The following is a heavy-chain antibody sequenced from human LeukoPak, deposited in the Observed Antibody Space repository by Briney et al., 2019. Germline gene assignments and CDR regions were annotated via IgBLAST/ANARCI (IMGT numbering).Heavy chain of an antibody. CDR3: ARSYSSTWKFAFDI. J-gene: IGHJ3*02. CDR2: ISWNSVSI. Sequence: PGGSLRLSCAASGLTFDDYAMNWVRQAPGKGLEWVSGISWNSVSIGYADSVKGRFTISRDNAKNSLYLQMNSLRAEDMALYYCARSYSSTWKFAFDIWGRGTMVTVSS. D-gene: IGHD6-13*01. V-gene: IGHV3-9*03. CDR1: GLTFDDYA.